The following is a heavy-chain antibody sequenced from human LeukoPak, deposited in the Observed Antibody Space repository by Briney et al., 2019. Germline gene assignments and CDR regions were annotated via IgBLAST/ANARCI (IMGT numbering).Heavy chain of an antibody. Sequence: SETLSLTCTVSGGSISSYYWSWIRQPPGKGLEWIGYVYYSGSTNYNPSLKSRVTISVDTSKNQFSLKLSSVTAADTAVYYCARGGVVAQDYWGRGTLVTVSS. CDR2: VYYSGST. CDR3: ARGGVVAQDY. V-gene: IGHV4-59*01. CDR1: GGSISSYY. D-gene: IGHD5-12*01. J-gene: IGHJ4*02.